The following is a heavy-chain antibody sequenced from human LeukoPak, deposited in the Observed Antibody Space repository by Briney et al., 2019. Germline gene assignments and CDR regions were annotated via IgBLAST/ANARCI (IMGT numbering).Heavy chain of an antibody. J-gene: IGHJ4*02. CDR1: GFTFSTNW. Sequence: GGSLRLSCAASGFTFSTNWMGWVRQAPGKGLEWVATINRDEAEEYYVDSVKGRFNITRDNTWDSLYLQMNSLRAEDSAVYYCARLDNMVPGVPDFCGPGTLVTVSS. CDR2: INRDEAEE. CDR3: ARLDNMVPGVPDF. V-gene: IGHV3-7*01. D-gene: IGHD3-10*01.